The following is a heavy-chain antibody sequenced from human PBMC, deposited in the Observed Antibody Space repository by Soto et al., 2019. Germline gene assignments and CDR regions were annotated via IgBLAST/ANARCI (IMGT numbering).Heavy chain of an antibody. CDR3: AREKYGDYVGYFDH. CDR1: GGSISSYY. CDR2: IYYSGST. J-gene: IGHJ4*02. D-gene: IGHD4-17*01. Sequence: SETLSLTCTVSGGSISSYYWSWIRQPPGKGLEWIGYIYYSGSTNYNPSLKSRVIISVDRSKNQFSLKVRSVTAADTAVYYCAREKYGDYVGYFDHWGQGIQVTVS. V-gene: IGHV4-59*12.